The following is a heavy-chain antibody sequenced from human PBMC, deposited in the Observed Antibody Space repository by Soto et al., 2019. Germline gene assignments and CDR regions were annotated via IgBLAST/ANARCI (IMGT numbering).Heavy chain of an antibody. J-gene: IGHJ4*02. CDR2: IYSSGST. V-gene: IGHV4-39*07. Sequence: SETLSLTCTVSGGSISSSSYYWGWIRQPPGKGLEWIGSIYSSGSTYYNPSLKSRVTISVDTSKNQFSLKLSSVTAADTAVYSCARTPWDGYTGYYFDYWGQGTLVTVSS. CDR1: GGSISSSSYY. D-gene: IGHD5-18*01. CDR3: ARTPWDGYTGYYFDY.